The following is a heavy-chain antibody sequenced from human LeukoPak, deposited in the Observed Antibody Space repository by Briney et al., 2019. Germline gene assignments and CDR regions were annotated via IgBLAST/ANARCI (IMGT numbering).Heavy chain of an antibody. J-gene: IGHJ4*02. CDR2: IWYDGTNK. V-gene: IGHV3-30*04. CDR1: GFTFSSYA. Sequence: GGSLRLSCAASGFTFSSYAMHWVRQAPGKGLEWVAVIWYDGTNKYYGDSVKGRFTISRDNSKNTLYLQMNSLRAEDTAVYYCARDGSYYYDSSGYGNSYYFDYWGQGTLVTVSS. D-gene: IGHD3-22*01. CDR3: ARDGSYYYDSSGYGNSYYFDY.